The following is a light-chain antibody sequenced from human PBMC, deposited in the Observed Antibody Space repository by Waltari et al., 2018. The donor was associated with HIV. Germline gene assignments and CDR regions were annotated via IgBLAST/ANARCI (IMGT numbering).Light chain of an antibody. J-gene: IGKJ4*01. CDR1: QRVLYTSNNKNY. CDR3: QQYYTTLRT. CDR2: WAS. V-gene: IGKV4-1*01. Sequence: DIVMTRSPVSLAASLGGRATINCKSSQRVLYTSNNKNYLAWYQQKPRQPPKLLIYWASTRESGVPDRFSGSGSGTDFTLTISSLQAEDVAVYYCQQYYTTLRTFGGGTKVEIK.